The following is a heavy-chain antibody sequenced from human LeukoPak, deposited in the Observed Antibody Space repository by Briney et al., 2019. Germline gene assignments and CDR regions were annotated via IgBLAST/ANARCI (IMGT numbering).Heavy chain of an antibody. J-gene: IGHJ4*02. CDR1: GFTFSSYA. CDR3: AKVAFTSGWYPADY. V-gene: IGHV3-23*01. CDR2: ISISGVSI. Sequence: PGGSLRLSCAASGFTFSSYAMSWVRQAPGKGLEWVSAISISGVSIYYTDSVKGRFTISRDNSKNTLYLQMNSLRAEDTAVYYCAKVAFTSGWYPADYWGQGTLVTVSS. D-gene: IGHD6-19*01.